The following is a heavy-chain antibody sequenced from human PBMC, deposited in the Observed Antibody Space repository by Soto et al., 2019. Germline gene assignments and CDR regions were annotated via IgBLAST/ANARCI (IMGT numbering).Heavy chain of an antibody. J-gene: IGHJ6*01. CDR1: GDTSTSHY. V-gene: IGHV1-46*03. CDR3: SSRVKGDFDF. D-gene: IGHD3-3*01. Sequence: QVQLVQSGAEVMKPGASVKVSCKASGDTSTSHYIHWVRQAPGQGLEWMGRINPSGGDTTYAHDFQGRVAMTRDTSTSTVYMDLSSLRSEDTAVYYCSSRVKGDFDFWGQGTTVIVS. CDR2: INPSGGDT.